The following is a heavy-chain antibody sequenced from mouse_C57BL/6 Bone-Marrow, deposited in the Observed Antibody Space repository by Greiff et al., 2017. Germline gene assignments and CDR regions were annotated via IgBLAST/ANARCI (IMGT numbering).Heavy chain of an antibody. V-gene: IGHV3-6*01. CDR1: GYSITSGYY. CDR3: ARAFITTGLDY. CDR2: ISYDGSN. D-gene: IGHD1-1*01. J-gene: IGHJ2*01. Sequence: EVQLVESGPGLVKPSQSLSLTCSVTGYSITSGYYWNWIRQFPGNKLEWMGYISYDGSNNYNPSLKNRISITRDTSKNQFFLKLNSVTTEDTATYYCARAFITTGLDYWGQGTTLTVSS.